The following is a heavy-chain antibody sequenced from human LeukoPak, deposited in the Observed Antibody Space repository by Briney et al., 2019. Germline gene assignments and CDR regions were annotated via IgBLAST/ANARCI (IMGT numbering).Heavy chain of an antibody. D-gene: IGHD6-6*01. J-gene: IGHJ6*03. CDR3: ARYEEQLVRHYYYMDV. V-gene: IGHV1-69*13. Sequence: SVKVSCKASGGTFSSYAISWVRQAPGQGLEWMGGIIPIFGTANCAQKFQGRVTITADESTSTAYMELSSLRSDDTAVYYCARYEEQLVRHYYYMDVWGKETTVTVSS. CDR2: IIPIFGTA. CDR1: GGTFSSYA.